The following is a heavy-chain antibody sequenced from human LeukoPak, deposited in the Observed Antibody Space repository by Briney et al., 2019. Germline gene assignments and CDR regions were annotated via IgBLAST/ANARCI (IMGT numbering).Heavy chain of an antibody. CDR1: GITLSNYG. J-gene: IGHJ4*02. V-gene: IGHV3-23*01. CDR3: AKRGVVIRVVLVGFHKEAYYFDS. Sequence: GGSLRLSCAVSGITLSNYGMSWVRQAPGKGLEWVAGISGSGGRTNYADSVKGRFTISRDSTKNTLYLQMNSLRAEDTAVYFCAKRGVVIRVVLVGFHKEAYYFDSWGQGALVTVSS. D-gene: IGHD3-10*01. CDR2: ISGSGGRT.